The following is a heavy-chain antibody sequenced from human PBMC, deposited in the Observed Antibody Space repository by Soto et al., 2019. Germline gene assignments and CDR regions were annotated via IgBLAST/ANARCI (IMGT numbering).Heavy chain of an antibody. CDR3: ARALYSSSSRFWFDP. J-gene: IGHJ5*02. D-gene: IGHD6-6*01. V-gene: IGHV1-18*04. CDR2: ISPYNGNT. Sequence: QVQLAQCGAEVKKPGASVKVSCKASGYTFTSYGISWVRQAPGQGLEWMGWISPYNGNTNYAQKLQGRVTMTTDTPTRTAYMELRSLRSDDTAVYYCARALYSSSSRFWFDPWGQGTLVTVSS. CDR1: GYTFTSYG.